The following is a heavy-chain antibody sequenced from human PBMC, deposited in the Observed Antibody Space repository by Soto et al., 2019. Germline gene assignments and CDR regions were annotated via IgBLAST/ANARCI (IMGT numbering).Heavy chain of an antibody. Sequence: GASVKVSCKASGYTFSNYAISWVRQAPGQGLEWMGWIKTHNDNTDYAEKFRGRVTMTTDTSTRTAYMELRSLRSDDTAFYFCARAAGSSTLIFELWGQGTQVTVSS. D-gene: IGHD3-3*02. J-gene: IGHJ4*02. CDR2: IKTHNDNT. V-gene: IGHV1-18*04. CDR3: ARAAGSSTLIFEL. CDR1: GYTFSNYA.